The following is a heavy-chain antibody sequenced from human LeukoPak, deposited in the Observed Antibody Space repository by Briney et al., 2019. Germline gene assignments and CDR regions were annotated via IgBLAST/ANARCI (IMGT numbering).Heavy chain of an antibody. J-gene: IGHJ5*02. CDR1: GYSFTTHW. D-gene: IGHD6-6*01. Sequence: HGESLKISCKGSGYSFTTHWISWVRQMPGKGLEWMGRIDPSDSYTNYSPSFQGHVTISADKSISTAYLQWSSLKASDTAMYYCARRVSSSGWFDPWGQGTLVTVSS. CDR3: ARRVSSSGWFDP. CDR2: IDPSDSYT. V-gene: IGHV5-10-1*01.